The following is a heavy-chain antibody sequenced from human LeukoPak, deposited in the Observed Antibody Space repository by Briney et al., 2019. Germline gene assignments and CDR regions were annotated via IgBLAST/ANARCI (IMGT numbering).Heavy chain of an antibody. Sequence: SETLSLTCTVSGYSISSGYYWGWIRQPPGKGLEWIGGIYHSGSTYYNPSLKSRVTISVDTSKNQFSLKLSSVTAADTAVYYCARYSGSYYYWGQGTLVTVSS. D-gene: IGHD1-26*01. CDR2: IYHSGST. CDR1: GYSISSGYY. J-gene: IGHJ4*02. CDR3: ARYSGSYYY. V-gene: IGHV4-38-2*02.